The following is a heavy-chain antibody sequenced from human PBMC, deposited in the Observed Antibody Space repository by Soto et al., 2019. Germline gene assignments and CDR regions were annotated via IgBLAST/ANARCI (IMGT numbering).Heavy chain of an antibody. Sequence: GGSLRLSCAASGFTFSSYSMNWVRQAPGKGLEWVSYISSSSSTIYYADSVKGRFTISRDNAKNSLYLQMNSLGDEDTAVYYCARDPYDFWSGYYYDYWGQGTLVTVSS. CDR3: ARDPYDFWSGYYYDY. CDR2: ISSSSSTI. D-gene: IGHD3-3*01. CDR1: GFTFSSYS. V-gene: IGHV3-48*02. J-gene: IGHJ4*02.